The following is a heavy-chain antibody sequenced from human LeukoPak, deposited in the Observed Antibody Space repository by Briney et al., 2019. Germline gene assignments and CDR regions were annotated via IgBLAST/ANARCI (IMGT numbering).Heavy chain of an antibody. D-gene: IGHD5-24*01. CDR1: GFTFSTYW. J-gene: IGHJ3*02. Sequence: GGSLRLSCVVSGFTFSTYWVNWVRQAPGKGLEGVANIKPDGSDKYYVDSARGRFTVSRDNAKNSAFLQMNSLRGEDRAIYYCATISAQTFDIWGQGTLVSVSS. CDR2: IKPDGSDK. V-gene: IGHV3-7*01. CDR3: ATISAQTFDI.